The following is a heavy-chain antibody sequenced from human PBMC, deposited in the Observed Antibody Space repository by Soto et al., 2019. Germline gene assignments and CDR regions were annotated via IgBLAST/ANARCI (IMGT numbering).Heavy chain of an antibody. D-gene: IGHD6-19*01. V-gene: IGHV3-23*01. CDR2: ISGSGGST. CDR1: GFTFSSYA. Sequence: EVQLLESGGGLVQPGGSLRLSCAASGFTFSSYAMSWVRQAPGKGLEWVSAISGSGGSTYYADSVKGRFTISRDNSKNRLYLRMTSLRAEDTAVYYCAKRGTVAGTDDYWGQGTLVAVSS. J-gene: IGHJ4*02. CDR3: AKRGTVAGTDDY.